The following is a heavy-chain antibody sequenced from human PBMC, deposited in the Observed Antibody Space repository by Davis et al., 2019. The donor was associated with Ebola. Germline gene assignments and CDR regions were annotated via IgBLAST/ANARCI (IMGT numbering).Heavy chain of an antibody. CDR3: ARGPTYYDFWSGSEWFDP. CDR2: MNPNSGTT. V-gene: IGHV1-8*01. Sequence: ASVKVSCKASGYTFSSYGITWVRQAPGQGLEWMGWMNPNSGTTGYAQKFQGRVTFTRNTSISTAYMELSSLRSEDTAVYYCARGPTYYDFWSGSEWFDPWARVPWSPSPQ. D-gene: IGHD3-3*01. J-gene: IGHJ5*02. CDR1: GYTFSSYG.